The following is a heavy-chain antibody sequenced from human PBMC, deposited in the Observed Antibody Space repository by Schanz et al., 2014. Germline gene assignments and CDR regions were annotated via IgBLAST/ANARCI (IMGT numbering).Heavy chain of an antibody. Sequence: EVQLVESGGGLVQPGGSLRLSCAASGFTFSSYSMNWVRQAPGKGLEWVSYISGSSRTIYYADSVKGRFTISRDNAKNSLYLEMNSLRAEDTAVYYCARIGGSVFDYWAQGTLVTVSS. CDR2: ISGSSRTI. CDR1: GFTFSSYS. J-gene: IGHJ4*02. CDR3: ARIGGSVFDY. D-gene: IGHD3-10*01. V-gene: IGHV3-48*01.